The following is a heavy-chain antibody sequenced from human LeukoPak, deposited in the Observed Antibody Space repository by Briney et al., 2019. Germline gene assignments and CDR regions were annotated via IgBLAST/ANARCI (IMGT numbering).Heavy chain of an antibody. V-gene: IGHV4-34*01. J-gene: IGHJ4*02. CDR2: INHSGST. CDR3: ARVRRCTNGVCYTCDY. Sequence: SETLSLTCAVSGGSFGGYYWSWIRQAPGKGLEWIGEINHSGSTNYNPSLKSRVTISTDTSKNQFSLKLTSVTAADTAMYYCARVRRCTNGVCYTCDYWGQGTLVTVSS. CDR1: GGSFGGYY. D-gene: IGHD2-8*01.